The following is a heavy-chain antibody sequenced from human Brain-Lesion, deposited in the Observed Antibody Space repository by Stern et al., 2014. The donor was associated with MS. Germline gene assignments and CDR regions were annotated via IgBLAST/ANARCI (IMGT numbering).Heavy chain of an antibody. D-gene: IGHD1-26*01. Sequence: EVQLVESGGGFVQPGGSLRLSCAASGFTFSSYWMHWVRQAPGKGLVWVSRINSDGSSTSYADSVKGRFTISRDNAKNTLYLQMNSLRAGDTAVYYCARRRIVGAYWYFDLWGRGTLVTVSS. V-gene: IGHV3-74*02. J-gene: IGHJ2*01. CDR1: GFTFSSYW. CDR3: ARRRIVGAYWYFDL. CDR2: INSDGSST.